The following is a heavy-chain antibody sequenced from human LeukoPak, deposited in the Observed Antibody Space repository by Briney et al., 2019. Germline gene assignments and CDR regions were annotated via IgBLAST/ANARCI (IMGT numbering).Heavy chain of an antibody. D-gene: IGHD2-15*01. CDR1: GFPFDDYA. CDR3: ARDGGTSTPFDY. Sequence: GGSLRLSCAAAGFPFDDYAMHWVRQAPGKGLEWVSGISWNSGSIGYADSVKGRFTISRDNAKNSLYLQMNGLTAEDTAVYYCARDGGTSTPFDYWGQGTLVTVSS. V-gene: IGHV3-9*01. CDR2: ISWNSGSI. J-gene: IGHJ4*02.